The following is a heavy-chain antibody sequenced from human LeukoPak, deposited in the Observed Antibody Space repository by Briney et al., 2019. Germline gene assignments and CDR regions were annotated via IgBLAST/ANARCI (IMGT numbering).Heavy chain of an antibody. D-gene: IGHD3-10*01. V-gene: IGHV3-30*02. Sequence: SGGSLRLSCAASGFTFSSYGMHWVRQAPGKGLEWVAFIRYDGSNKYYADSVKGRFTISRDNSKNTLYLQMNSLRAEDTAVYYCAKDVGGTGYYGSGSYPHNWGQGTLVTVSS. CDR2: IRYDGSNK. CDR1: GFTFSSYG. J-gene: IGHJ4*02. CDR3: AKDVGGTGYYGSGSYPHN.